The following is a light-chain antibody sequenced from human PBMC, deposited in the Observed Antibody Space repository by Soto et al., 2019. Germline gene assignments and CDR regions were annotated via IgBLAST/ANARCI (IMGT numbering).Light chain of an antibody. V-gene: IGKV3-20*01. Sequence: EIVFTQSPGTLSFSPGERATLSCRASQSVSSSYLAWYQQKPGQAPRLLIYGASSRATGIPDRFSGSGSGTDFTLIISRLEPEDFAVYYCRQYGSPPRTLGQGTKVDIK. CDR1: QSVSSSY. CDR3: RQYGSPPRT. J-gene: IGKJ1*01. CDR2: GAS.